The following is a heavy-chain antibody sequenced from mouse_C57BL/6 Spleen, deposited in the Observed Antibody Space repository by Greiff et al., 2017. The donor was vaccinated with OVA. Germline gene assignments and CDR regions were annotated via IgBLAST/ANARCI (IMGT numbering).Heavy chain of an antibody. CDR1: GFTFSSYA. V-gene: IGHV5-4*03. J-gene: IGHJ3*01. CDR2: ISDGGSYT. D-gene: IGHD2-13*01. Sequence: EVKLMESGGGFVKPGGSLKLSCAASGFTFSSYAMSWVRQTPEKRLEWVATISDGGSYTYYPDNVKGRFTISRDNAKNNLYLQMSHLKSEDTAMYYCARGDLWAYWGQGTLVTVSA. CDR3: ARGDLWAY.